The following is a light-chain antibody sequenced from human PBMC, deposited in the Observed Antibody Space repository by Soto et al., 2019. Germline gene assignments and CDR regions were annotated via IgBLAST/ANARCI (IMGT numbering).Light chain of an antibody. Sequence: IVMTQSPATLSVSPGERVTFSCRASQGIRNHLAWYQHKPGQAPRLLISYGSAGATGIPARFSGSGSGTEFTLTINSLQSEDFATYYCQQYNSYPWTFGQGTKVDVK. CDR3: QQYNSYPWT. V-gene: IGKV3-15*01. J-gene: IGKJ1*01. CDR1: QGIRNH. CDR2: YGS.